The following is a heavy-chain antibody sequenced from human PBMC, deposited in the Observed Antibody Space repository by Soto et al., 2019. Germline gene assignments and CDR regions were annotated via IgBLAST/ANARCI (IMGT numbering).Heavy chain of an antibody. Sequence: QVQLVQSGAEVKKPGSSVKVSCKASGGTFSSYAISWVRQAPGQGLEWMGGIIPIFGTANYAQKFQGRVTITEDESTSTAYMELSSLRSEDTAVYYCARKAADYDFWSGYYLYYYYGMDVWGQGTTVTVSS. CDR1: GGTFSSYA. CDR2: IIPIFGTA. CDR3: ARKAADYDFWSGYYLYYYYGMDV. V-gene: IGHV1-69*01. D-gene: IGHD3-3*01. J-gene: IGHJ6*02.